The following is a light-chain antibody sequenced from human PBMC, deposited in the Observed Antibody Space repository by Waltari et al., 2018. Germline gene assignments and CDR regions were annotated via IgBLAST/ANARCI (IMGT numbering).Light chain of an antibody. CDR1: QSLLHSSGHAY. V-gene: IGKV2-28*01. Sequence: DIVMTQSPLFLPVTPGEPASISCRSSQSLLHSSGHAYLDWYLQKPGQSPQLLIYMITTRASGVPDRFSGSGSGTDFTLKISRVEAEDVGIYYCMQARQTPWTFGQGTRVEIK. CDR3: MQARQTPWT. J-gene: IGKJ1*01. CDR2: MIT.